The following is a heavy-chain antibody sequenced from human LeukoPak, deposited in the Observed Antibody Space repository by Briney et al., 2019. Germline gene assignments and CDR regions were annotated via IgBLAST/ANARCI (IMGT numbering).Heavy chain of an antibody. Sequence: PGGSLRLSCAASGFTFSSYAMHWVRQAPGKGLEWVAVISYDGSNRYYADSVKGRFTISRDSSKNTLYLEMSGLRAEDTALYFCAKDPGGSGYSNYIYYYYYYMDVWGKGTTVTVSS. CDR3: AKDPGGSGYSNYIYYYYYYMDV. V-gene: IGHV3-30*04. D-gene: IGHD4-11*01. CDR1: GFTFSSYA. J-gene: IGHJ6*03. CDR2: ISYDGSNR.